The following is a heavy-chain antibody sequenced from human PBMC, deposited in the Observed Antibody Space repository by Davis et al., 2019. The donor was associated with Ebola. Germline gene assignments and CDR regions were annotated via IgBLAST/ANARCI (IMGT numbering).Heavy chain of an antibody. Sequence: GESLKISCAASGFTFSGSAMHWVRQASGKGLELVGRIRSKANSYATAYAASVKGRFTISRDDSKNTAYLQMNSLKTEDTAVYYCTTTYYYDSSGTLVADYWGQGTLVTVSS. V-gene: IGHV3-73*01. CDR2: IRSKANSYAT. J-gene: IGHJ4*02. D-gene: IGHD3-22*01. CDR1: GFTFSGSA. CDR3: TTTYYYDSSGTLVADY.